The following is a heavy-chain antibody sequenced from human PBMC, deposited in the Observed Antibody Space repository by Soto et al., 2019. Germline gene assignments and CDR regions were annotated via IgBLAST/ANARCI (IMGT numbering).Heavy chain of an antibody. CDR3: ARAVETGGNWFDP. CDR2: IYYSGTT. CDR1: GGSIRSYY. V-gene: IGHV4-59*01. J-gene: IGHJ5*02. D-gene: IGHD1-1*01. Sequence: SETLSLTCTVSGGSIRSYYWSWIRQPPGKGLEWIGHIYYSGTTNYNPSLKSRITMSVDTSKNQFSLKLSSVTAADTAVYYCARAVETGGNWFDPWGQGTLVTVSS.